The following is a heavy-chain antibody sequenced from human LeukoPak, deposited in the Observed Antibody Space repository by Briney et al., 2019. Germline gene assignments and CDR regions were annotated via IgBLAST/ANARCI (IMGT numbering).Heavy chain of an antibody. CDR2: ISTSGSTI. CDR1: GFTFSSYE. Sequence: GGSLRLSCAASGFTFSSYEMNWVRQTPGKGLEWVSYISTSGSTIYYADSVKGRFTISRDNAKNSLYLQMNSLRAEDTAVYYCARLPAYIHEYCSGGRCYDVDYWGQGTLVTVSS. V-gene: IGHV3-48*03. J-gene: IGHJ4*02. CDR3: ARLPAYIHEYCSGGRCYDVDY. D-gene: IGHD2-15*01.